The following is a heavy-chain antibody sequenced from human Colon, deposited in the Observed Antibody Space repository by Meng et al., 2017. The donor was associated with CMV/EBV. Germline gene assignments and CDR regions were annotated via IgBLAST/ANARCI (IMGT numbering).Heavy chain of an antibody. Sequence: QVQLQESGPGLVKPSETLSLTCIVSGVSATSGAYHWSWIRQSPGKGLEWIGYIYDTGITIYNPSLKSRVTIFLETSKNQFSLNLNSMTTADTAVYYCAKSRSSTPVIVDDWGQGTLVTASS. CDR3: AKSRSSTPVIVDD. CDR2: IYDTGIT. CDR1: GVSATSGAYH. V-gene: IGHV4-61*08. J-gene: IGHJ4*02. D-gene: IGHD2/OR15-2a*01.